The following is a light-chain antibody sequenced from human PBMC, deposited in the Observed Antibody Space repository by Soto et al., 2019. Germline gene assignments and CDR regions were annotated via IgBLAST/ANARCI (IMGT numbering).Light chain of an antibody. CDR1: QSVDGY. Sequence: EVVMTQSPVTLSVSPGESATLSCRASQSVDGYLAWYQQKPGQPPRLLIYDASNRATGIPARFSGSGSGTDFTLTISRLEPEDFAVYYCQQRSNWPITFGQGTRLEI. CDR2: DAS. J-gene: IGKJ5*01. CDR3: QQRSNWPIT. V-gene: IGKV3-11*01.